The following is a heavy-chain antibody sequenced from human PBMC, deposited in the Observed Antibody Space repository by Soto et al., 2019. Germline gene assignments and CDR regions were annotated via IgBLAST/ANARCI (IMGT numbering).Heavy chain of an antibody. J-gene: IGHJ4*02. CDR3: ARLEGLATISYYFDF. CDR2: IYYSGST. Sequence: PSETLSLTCTVSGGSISSYYWSWIRQPPGKGLEWIGCIYYSGSTNYSPSLQTRVTISLDTSKSQFSLKLNSVTAADSAVYFCARLEGLATISYYFDFWGPGALVTVSS. CDR1: GGSISSYY. D-gene: IGHD3-9*01. V-gene: IGHV4-59*08.